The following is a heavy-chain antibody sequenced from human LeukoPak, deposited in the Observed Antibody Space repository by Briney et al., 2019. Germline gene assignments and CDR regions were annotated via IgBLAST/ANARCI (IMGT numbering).Heavy chain of an antibody. CDR3: SAGPHFDY. D-gene: IGHD1-14*01. CDR2: ISYDGSNK. J-gene: IGHJ4*02. Sequence: GGSLRLSCAASGFTFSSYAMHWVRQAPGKGLEWVAAISYDGSNKYSADSVKGRFTISRDNSKNTLYLQMNSLRDEDTAVYYCSAGPHFDYWGQGTLVTVSS. V-gene: IGHV3-30*04. CDR1: GFTFSSYA.